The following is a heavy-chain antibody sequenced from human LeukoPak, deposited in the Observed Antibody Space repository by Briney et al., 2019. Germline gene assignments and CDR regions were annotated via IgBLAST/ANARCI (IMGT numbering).Heavy chain of an antibody. V-gene: IGHV3-23*01. J-gene: IGHJ4*02. CDR2: ISGSGGST. CDR3: AKRGRSGSYFDY. Sequence: PGGSLRLSCAASGFTFSSYAMSWIRQAPGKGLEWVSAISGSGGSTYYADSVKGRLTISRDNSKNTLYLQMNSLRAEDTAVYYCAKRGRSGSYFDYWGQGTLVTVSS. D-gene: IGHD3-10*01. CDR1: GFTFSSYA.